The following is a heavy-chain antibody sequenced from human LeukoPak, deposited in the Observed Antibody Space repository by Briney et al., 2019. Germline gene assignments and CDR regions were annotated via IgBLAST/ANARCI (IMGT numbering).Heavy chain of an antibody. CDR3: ARGLVGAAARLVY. D-gene: IGHD6-6*01. CDR1: GYTFSTYD. Sequence: ASVNVSCKASGYTFSTYDINWVRQASGQGLEGMGWMNPNSGNTGYAQKFQGRVTMTRSTSINTAYMELSSLKSDDTAVYYCARGLVGAAARLVYWGQGTLVTVSS. J-gene: IGHJ4*02. V-gene: IGHV1-8*01. CDR2: MNPNSGNT.